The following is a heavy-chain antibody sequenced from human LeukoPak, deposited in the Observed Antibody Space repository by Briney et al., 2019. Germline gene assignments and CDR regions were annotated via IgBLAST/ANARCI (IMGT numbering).Heavy chain of an antibody. J-gene: IGHJ3*02. Sequence: SETLSLTCTVSGGSISSYYWSWIRQPPGKGLEWIGYIYYSGSTNYNPSLKSRVTISLDTSKNLFSLKLSSVTAADTAVYYCARPSGVGPAFDIWGQGTMVTVSS. CDR1: GGSISSYY. CDR3: ARPSGVGPAFDI. D-gene: IGHD3-3*01. CDR2: IYYSGST. V-gene: IGHV4-59*08.